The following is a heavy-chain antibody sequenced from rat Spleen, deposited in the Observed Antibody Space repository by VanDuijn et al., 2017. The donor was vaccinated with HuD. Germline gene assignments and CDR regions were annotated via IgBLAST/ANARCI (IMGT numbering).Heavy chain of an antibody. Sequence: EVQLVESGGGLVQPGRSLKLSCAASGFTFNNYGMAWVRQAPAKGLEWIASISTGGGNTYYRDSVKGRFTVSRDNAKSTLYLQMDSLRSEDTATYYCVRQETSGYSNWFTYWGQGTLVTVSS. V-gene: IGHV5S13*01. J-gene: IGHJ3*01. CDR1: GFTFNNYG. D-gene: IGHD4-3*01. CDR2: ISTGGGNT. CDR3: VRQETSGYSNWFTY.